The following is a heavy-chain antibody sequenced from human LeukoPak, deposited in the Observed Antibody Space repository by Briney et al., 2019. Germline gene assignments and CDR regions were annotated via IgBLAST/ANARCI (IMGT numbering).Heavy chain of an antibody. CDR3: AKDRRYSDYDWDY. CDR1: GFTFSNYA. D-gene: IGHD5-12*01. CDR2: ISASGDRT. Sequence: GGSLRLSCAASGFTFSNYAMNWVRQTPGKGLEWVSVISASGDRTYYADSVEGRFTISRDNSKNTLCLQMDSLRAEDTAIYFCAKDRRYSDYDWDYWGQGTLVTVSS. V-gene: IGHV3-23*01. J-gene: IGHJ4*02.